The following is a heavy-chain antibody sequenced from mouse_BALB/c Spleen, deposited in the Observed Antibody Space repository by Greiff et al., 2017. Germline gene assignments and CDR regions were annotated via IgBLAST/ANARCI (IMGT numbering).Heavy chain of an antibody. V-gene: IGHV3-2*02. J-gene: IGHJ3*01. CDR1: GYSITSDYA. D-gene: IGHD1-2*01. Sequence: EVKLMESGPGLVKPSQSLSLTCTVTGYSITSDYAWNWIRQFPGNKLEWMGYISYSGSTSYNPSLKSRISITRDTSKNQFFLQLNSVTTEDTATYYCARSPLRLRGWFAYWGQGTLVTVSA. CDR2: ISYSGST. CDR3: ARSPLRLRGWFAY.